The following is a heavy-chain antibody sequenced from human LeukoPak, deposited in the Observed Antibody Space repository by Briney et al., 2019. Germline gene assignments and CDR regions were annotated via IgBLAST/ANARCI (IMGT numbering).Heavy chain of an antibody. Sequence: PGGSLRLSCAASGFTFSSYALHWVRQAPGKGLEWVAVISYDGSNKYYADSVKGRFTISRDNSKNTLYLQMNSLRAEDTAVYYCARWNYYDSGRGFDYWGQXTXXXVSS. CDR2: ISYDGSNK. CDR1: GFTFSSYA. J-gene: IGHJ4*02. D-gene: IGHD3-22*01. CDR3: ARWNYYDSGRGFDY. V-gene: IGHV3-30-3*01.